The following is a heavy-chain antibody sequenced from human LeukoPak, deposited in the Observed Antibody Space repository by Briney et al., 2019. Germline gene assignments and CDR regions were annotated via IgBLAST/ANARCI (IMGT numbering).Heavy chain of an antibody. CDR1: GFTVSSNY. CDR2: IYSGGST. D-gene: IGHD6-6*01. Sequence: GGSLRLSCAASGFTVSSNYMSWVRQAPGKGLEWVSVIYSGGSTYYADSVKGRFTISRDNSKNTLYLQMNSLRAEDTAVYYCAKPYSSSSEYYYYYMDVWGKGTTVTVSS. J-gene: IGHJ6*03. V-gene: IGHV3-53*05. CDR3: AKPYSSSSEYYYYYMDV.